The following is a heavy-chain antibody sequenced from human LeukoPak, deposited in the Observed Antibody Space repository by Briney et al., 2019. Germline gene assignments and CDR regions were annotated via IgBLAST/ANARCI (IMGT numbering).Heavy chain of an antibody. CDR1: GYTFTGYY. J-gene: IGHJ5*02. CDR2: INPNSGGT. V-gene: IGHV1-2*02. D-gene: IGHD2-2*02. CDR3: ARDPVPAAIRVRRTTWFDP. Sequence: ASVKVSCKASGYTFTGYYMHWVRQAPGQGLEWMGWINPNSGGTNYAQRFQGRGTMTRDTSISTAYMELSRLRSDDTAVYYCARDPVPAAIRVRRTTWFDPWGQGTLVTVPS.